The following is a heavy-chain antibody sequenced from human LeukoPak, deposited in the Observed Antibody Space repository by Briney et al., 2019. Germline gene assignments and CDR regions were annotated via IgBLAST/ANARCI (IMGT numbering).Heavy chain of an antibody. CDR2: ISYDGSNK. CDR1: GFTFSSYG. J-gene: IGHJ4*02. D-gene: IGHD3-10*01. V-gene: IGHV3-30*03. CDR3: ARDRGLSYKDY. Sequence: GGSLRLSCAASGFTFSSYGMHWVRQAPGKGLEWVAVISYDGSNKYYTDSVKGRFTISRDNSKNTLYLQMNSLRAEDTAVYYCARDRGLSYKDYWGQGTLVTVSS.